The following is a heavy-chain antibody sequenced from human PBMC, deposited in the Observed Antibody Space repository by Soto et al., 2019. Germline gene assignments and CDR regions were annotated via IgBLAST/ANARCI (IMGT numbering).Heavy chain of an antibody. V-gene: IGHV1-46*01. J-gene: IGHJ6*01. Sequence: GASVKVSCKASGYTFTSYYMHWVRQAPGQGLEWMGIINPSGGSTSYAQKFQGRVTMTRDTSTSTVYMELSSLRSEDTAVYYCARDSPINCSSTSCYWALFWGRFGYYGMDVWGQGTTVTVSS. CDR1: GYTFTSYY. D-gene: IGHD2-2*01. CDR3: ARDSPINCSSTSCYWALFWGRFGYYGMDV. CDR2: INPSGGST.